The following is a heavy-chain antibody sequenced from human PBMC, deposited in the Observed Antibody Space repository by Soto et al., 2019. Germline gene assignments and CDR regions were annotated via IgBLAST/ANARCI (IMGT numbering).Heavy chain of an antibody. V-gene: IGHV4-39*02. J-gene: IGHJ6*02. CDR2: IYYSGST. Sequence: SEILSLTCTVSGGSISSSSYYWGWIRQPPGKGLEWIGSIYYSGSTYYNPSLKSRVTISVDTSKNQFSLKLSSVTAADTAVYYCAREFFFQELRSLYYYGMDVWGQGTTVTVSS. CDR1: GGSISSSSYY. D-gene: IGHD1-7*01. CDR3: AREFFFQELRSLYYYGMDV.